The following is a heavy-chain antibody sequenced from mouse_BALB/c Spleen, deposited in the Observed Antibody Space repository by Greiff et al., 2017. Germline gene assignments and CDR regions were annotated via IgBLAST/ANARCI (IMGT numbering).Heavy chain of an antibody. Sequence: VQLQQSGAELVKPGASVKLSCTASGFNIKDTYMHWVKQRPEQGLEWIGRIDPANGNTKYDPKFQGKATITADTSSNTAYLQLSSLTSEDTAVYYCAGTVGGSYLAWFAYWGQGTLVTVSA. CDR3: AGTVGGSYLAWFAY. CDR2: IDPANGNT. V-gene: IGHV14-3*02. D-gene: IGHD1-1*02. J-gene: IGHJ3*01. CDR1: GFNIKDTY.